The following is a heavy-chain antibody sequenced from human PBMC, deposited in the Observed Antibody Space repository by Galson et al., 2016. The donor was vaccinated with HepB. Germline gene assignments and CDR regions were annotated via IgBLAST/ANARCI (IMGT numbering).Heavy chain of an antibody. V-gene: IGHV3-23*01. J-gene: IGHJ6*02. CDR2: ISADGGST. CDR3: ASAYYHYYYYYAMDV. CDR1: GFIFSRYG. D-gene: IGHD3-10*01. Sequence: SLRLSCAASGFIFSRYGVTWVRQAPGKGLEWVSIISADGGSTHYADSLKGRFTISRDNAKNTLYLQMNSLRAEDTAIYYCASAYYHYYYYYAMDVWGQGTTVTVSS.